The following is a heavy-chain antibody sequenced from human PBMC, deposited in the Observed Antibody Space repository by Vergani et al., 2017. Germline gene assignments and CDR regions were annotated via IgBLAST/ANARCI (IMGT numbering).Heavy chain of an antibody. D-gene: IGHD2-2*01. CDR2: IKSKTDGGTT. CDR1: GFTFSNAW. V-gene: IGHV3-15*01. CDR3: TRQDIGVVPAAIGSFDF. Sequence: EVQLVESGGGLVKPGGSLRLSCAASGFTFSNAWMSWVRQAPGKGLEWVGRIKSKTDGGTTDYAAPVKGRFTISRDDSKNTLYLQMNSLKTEDTAVYYCTRQDIGVVPAAIGSFDFWGQGTMVTVSS. J-gene: IGHJ3*01.